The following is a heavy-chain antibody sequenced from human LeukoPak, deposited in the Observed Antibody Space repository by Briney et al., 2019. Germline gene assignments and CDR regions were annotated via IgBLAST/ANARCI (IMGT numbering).Heavy chain of an antibody. D-gene: IGHD2-15*01. CDR1: GFTFSKYW. J-gene: IGHJ4*02. V-gene: IGHV3-21*01. Sequence: PGGSLRLSRAASGFTFSKYWMHWVRQAPGKGPEGVSSISSRSSYIYYADSVKGRFTISRDNAKNSLYLQMNSLRAEDTAGYYCAGGVVVAATRHWGQGTLVTVSS. CDR3: AGGVVVAATRH. CDR2: ISSRSSYI.